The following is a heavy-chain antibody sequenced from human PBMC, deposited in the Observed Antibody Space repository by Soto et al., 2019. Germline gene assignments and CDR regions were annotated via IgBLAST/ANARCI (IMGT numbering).Heavy chain of an antibody. CDR3: ARDPQYYYDSSGYYGGWFDP. V-gene: IGHV1-8*01. D-gene: IGHD3-22*01. J-gene: IGHJ5*02. Sequence: QVQLVQSGAEVKKPGASVKVSCKASGYTFTSYDINWVRQATGQGLEWMGWMNPNSGNTGYAQKFQGRVTMTRNTSISTAYMELSSLRSEDTAVYYCARDPQYYYDSSGYYGGWFDPWGQGTLVTVSS. CDR1: GYTFTSYD. CDR2: MNPNSGNT.